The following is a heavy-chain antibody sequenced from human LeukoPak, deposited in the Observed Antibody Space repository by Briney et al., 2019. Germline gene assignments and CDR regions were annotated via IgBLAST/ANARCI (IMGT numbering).Heavy chain of an antibody. CDR1: GGSFSGYY. CDR2: INHSGST. D-gene: IGHD3-22*01. CDR3: ASLLDSSGYYSVPDY. J-gene: IGHJ4*02. V-gene: IGHV4-34*01. Sequence: SETLSLTCAVYGGSFSGYYWSWIRHPPGKGLEWIGEINHSGSTNYNPSLKSRVTISVDTSKNQFSLKLSSVTAADTAVYYCASLLDSSGYYSVPDYWGQGTLVTVSS.